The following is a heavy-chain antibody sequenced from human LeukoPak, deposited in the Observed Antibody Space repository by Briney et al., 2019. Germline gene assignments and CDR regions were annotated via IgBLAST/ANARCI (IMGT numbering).Heavy chain of an antibody. CDR1: GFTFSSYS. Sequence: PGGSLRLSCAASGFTFSSYSMNWVRQAPRKGLEWISSISSSSSYIYYADSVKGRFTISRDNAKNSLYLQMNSLRAEDTAVYYCARPYQLLRGYNWFDPWGQGTLVTVSS. CDR2: ISSSSSYI. V-gene: IGHV3-21*01. J-gene: IGHJ5*02. CDR3: ARPYQLLRGYNWFDP. D-gene: IGHD2-2*01.